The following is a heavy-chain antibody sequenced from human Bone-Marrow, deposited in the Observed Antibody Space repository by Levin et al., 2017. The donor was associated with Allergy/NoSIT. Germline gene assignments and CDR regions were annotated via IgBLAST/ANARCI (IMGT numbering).Heavy chain of an antibody. CDR2: VFQSGAT. J-gene: IGHJ6*03. CDR3: ARIAVRGDYYMDV. CDR1: GGSIRSGHW. Sequence: SQTLSLTCAVSGGSIRSGHWWSWVRQPPGRGLEWIGDVFQSGATNYNPSLKIRVTMSVDNSNNHFSLNLRSLTAADTAIYYCARIAVRGDYYMDVWGTWTTVIVSS. D-gene: IGHD2-21*01. V-gene: IGHV4-4*02.